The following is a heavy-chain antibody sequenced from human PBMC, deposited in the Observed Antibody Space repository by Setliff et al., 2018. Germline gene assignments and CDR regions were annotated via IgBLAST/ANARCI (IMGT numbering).Heavy chain of an antibody. CDR1: GGSISTYY. CDR2: VYYSGLT. CDR3: ARGGTYRYFDY. Sequence: SETLSLTCTVSGGSISTYYWSWIRQPPGKGLEFIGYVYYSGLTNYDPSLKSRVTMSVDSSKNQFSLKLSSVTAADTAVYYCARGGTYRYFDYWGQGALVTV. J-gene: IGHJ4*02. V-gene: IGHV4-59*01.